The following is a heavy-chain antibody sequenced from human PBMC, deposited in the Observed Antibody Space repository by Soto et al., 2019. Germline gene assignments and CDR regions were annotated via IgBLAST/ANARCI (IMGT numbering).Heavy chain of an antibody. CDR3: ARGEYYDSSGYSYYFDY. J-gene: IGHJ4*02. CDR1: GFTFSSYW. CDR2: INSDGSST. Sequence: EVQLVESGGGLVQPGGSLRLSCAASGFTFSSYWMHWVRQAPGKGLVWVSRINSDGSSTSYADSVKGRFTISRDNAXNXXYLQMNSLRAEDTAVYYCARGEYYDSSGYSYYFDYWGQGTLVTVSS. D-gene: IGHD3-22*01. V-gene: IGHV3-74*01.